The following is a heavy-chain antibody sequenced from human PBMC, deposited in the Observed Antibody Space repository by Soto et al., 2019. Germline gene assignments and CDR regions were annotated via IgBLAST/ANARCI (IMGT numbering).Heavy chain of an antibody. V-gene: IGHV4-39*01. Sequence: SETLSLTCTVSGGSISSSSYYWGWIRQPPGKGLEWIGSIYYSGSTYYNPSLKSRVTISVDTSKNQFSLKLSSVTAADTAVYYCALRRSPYYYDSSGYFPLDYWGQGTLVTVSS. CDR1: GGSISSSSYY. CDR3: ALRRSPYYYDSSGYFPLDY. D-gene: IGHD3-22*01. CDR2: IYYSGST. J-gene: IGHJ4*02.